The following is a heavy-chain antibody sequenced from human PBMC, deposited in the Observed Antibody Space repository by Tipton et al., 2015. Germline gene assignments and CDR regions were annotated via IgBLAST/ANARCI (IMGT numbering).Heavy chain of an antibody. CDR1: GGSVNSANYY. J-gene: IGHJ1*01. CDR2: IFHSGST. Sequence: TLSLTCTVSGGSVNSANYYWSWIRQPPGKGLEWIGSIFHSGSTFYNPSLESRVTISVDTSKNQFSLKLSSVTAADTAVYYCARGQLWFTVAHNWGQGSLVSVSS. CDR3: ARGQLWFTVAHN. D-gene: IGHD5-18*01. V-gene: IGHV4-39*07.